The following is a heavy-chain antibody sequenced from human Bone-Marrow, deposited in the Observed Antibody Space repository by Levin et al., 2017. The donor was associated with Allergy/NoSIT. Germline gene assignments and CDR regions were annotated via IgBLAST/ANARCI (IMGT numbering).Heavy chain of an antibody. V-gene: IGHV3-23*01. D-gene: IGHD5-24*01. Sequence: SCAASGFTFSSYAMSWVRQAPGKGLEWVSAISGSGGSTYYADSVKGRFTISRDNSKNTLYLQMNSLRAEDTAVYYCAVREVEMATTTDYWGQGTLVTVSS. CDR2: ISGSGGST. J-gene: IGHJ4*02. CDR1: GFTFSSYA. CDR3: AVREVEMATTTDY.